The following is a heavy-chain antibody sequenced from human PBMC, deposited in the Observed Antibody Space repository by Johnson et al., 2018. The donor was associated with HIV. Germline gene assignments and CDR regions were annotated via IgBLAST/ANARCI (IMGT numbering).Heavy chain of an antibody. Sequence: VQLVESGGGLVQPGGSLRLSCAASGFIFNDYWMSWVRQSPGKGLEFVANIKEDSSEKSYVDSVRGRFTISRDNAKNSVVLQMNSLRAEDTAVYYCARAQLLADDAFNNWGQGTMVTVSS. V-gene: IGHV3-7*05. CDR2: IKEDSSEK. D-gene: IGHD6-6*01. CDR1: GFIFNDYW. CDR3: ARAQLLADDAFNN. J-gene: IGHJ3*02.